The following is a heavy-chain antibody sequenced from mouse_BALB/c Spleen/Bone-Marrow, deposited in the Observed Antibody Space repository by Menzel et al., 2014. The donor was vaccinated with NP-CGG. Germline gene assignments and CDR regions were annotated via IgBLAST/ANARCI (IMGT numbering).Heavy chain of an antibody. CDR3: ARELGAWFAY. Sequence: VQLVESGPGPVAPSQSLSITCTVSGFSLTSYGVHWVRQPPGKGLEWLGIIWAGGNTNYNSALMSRLSISKDNSKSQVFLKMNSLQTDDTAMYYCARELGAWFAYWGQGTLVTVSA. J-gene: IGHJ3*01. CDR2: IWAGGNT. V-gene: IGHV2-9*02. D-gene: IGHD4-1*01. CDR1: GFSLTSYG.